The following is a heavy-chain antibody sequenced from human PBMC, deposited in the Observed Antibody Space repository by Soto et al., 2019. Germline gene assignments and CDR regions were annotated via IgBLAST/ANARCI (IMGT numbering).Heavy chain of an antibody. Sequence: SETLSLTCTFSGCSISSYYWSLIRQPPGKGLEWIGYIYYSGSTNYNPSLKSRVTISVDTSKNQFSLKLSSVTAADTAVYYCARRMITFGGVIVFSWFDPWGQGTLVTVSS. CDR1: GCSISSYY. CDR2: IYYSGST. D-gene: IGHD3-16*02. V-gene: IGHV4-59*08. CDR3: ARRMITFGGVIVFSWFDP. J-gene: IGHJ5*02.